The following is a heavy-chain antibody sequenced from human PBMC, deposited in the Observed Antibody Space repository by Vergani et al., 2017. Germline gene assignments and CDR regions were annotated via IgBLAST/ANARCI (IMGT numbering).Heavy chain of an antibody. Sequence: QVQLVQSGAEVKKPGASVKVSCKASGYTFTGYYMHWVRQAPGQGLEWMGWINPNSGGTNYAQKFQGRVTITADESTSTAYMELSSLRSEDTAVYYCAREGGSYSRLFDYWGQGTLVTVSS. CDR1: GYTFTGYY. CDR3: AREGGSYSRLFDY. CDR2: INPNSGGT. J-gene: IGHJ4*02. V-gene: IGHV1-2*02. D-gene: IGHD1-26*01.